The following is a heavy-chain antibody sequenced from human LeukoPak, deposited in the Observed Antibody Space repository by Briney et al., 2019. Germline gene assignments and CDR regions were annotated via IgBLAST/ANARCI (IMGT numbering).Heavy chain of an antibody. J-gene: IGHJ4*02. CDR1: GFTFSSYS. CDR2: ISSSSSYI. CDR3: TRDAPVRWVVAATPVGY. D-gene: IGHD2-15*01. V-gene: IGHV3-21*03. Sequence: GGSLRLSCAASGFTFSSYSMNWVRQAPGKGLEWVSSISSSSSYIYYADSVKGRFTISRDNAKNSLYLQMNSLKTEDTAVYYCTRDAPVRWVVAATPVGYWGQGTLVTVSS.